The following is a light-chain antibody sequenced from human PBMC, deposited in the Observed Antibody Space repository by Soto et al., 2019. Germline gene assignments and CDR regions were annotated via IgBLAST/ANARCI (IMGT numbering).Light chain of an antibody. J-gene: IGKJ4*01. V-gene: IGKV1-27*01. CDR1: QGISNY. CDR3: QKYTNVPT. CDR2: AAS. Sequence: DIQMTQSPSSLSASVGDRVTITCRASQGISNYLAWYQQIPGKVPKLLISAASTLQSGVPSRFSGSGSGTDFTLTISSLRPEDVATYYCQKYTNVPTFCGGTKVESK.